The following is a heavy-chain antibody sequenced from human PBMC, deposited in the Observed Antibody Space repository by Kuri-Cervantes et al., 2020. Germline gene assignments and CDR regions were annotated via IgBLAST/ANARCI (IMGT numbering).Heavy chain of an antibody. J-gene: IGHJ6*02. Sequence: SVKVSCKASGGTFSSYTISWVRQAPGQGLEWMGRIIPILGIANYAQKFQGRVTITADKSTSTAYMELRSLRSDDTAVYYCARVGDSSSWYSYYYYGMDVWGQGTTVTVSS. CDR3: ARVGDSSSWYSYYYYGMDV. CDR2: IIPILGIA. CDR1: GGTFSSYT. V-gene: IGHV1-69*02. D-gene: IGHD6-13*01.